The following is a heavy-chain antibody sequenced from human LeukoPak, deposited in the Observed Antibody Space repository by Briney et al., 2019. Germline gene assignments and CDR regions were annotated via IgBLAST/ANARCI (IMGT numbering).Heavy chain of an antibody. CDR3: TTLGVTMIVVATGWFDP. V-gene: IGHV3-15*01. CDR1: GFTFSNAW. J-gene: IGHJ5*02. Sequence: GGSLRLSCAASGFTFSNAWMGWVRQAPGKGLEWVGRIKSKTDGGTTDYAAPVKGRFTISRDGSKNTLYLQMNSLKTEDTAVYYCTTLGVTMIVVATGWFDPWGQGTLVTVSS. D-gene: IGHD3-22*01. CDR2: IKSKTDGGTT.